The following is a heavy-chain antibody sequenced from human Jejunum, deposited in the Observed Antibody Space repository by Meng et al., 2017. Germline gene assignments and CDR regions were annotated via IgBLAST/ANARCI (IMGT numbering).Heavy chain of an antibody. V-gene: IGHV4-31*03. J-gene: IGHJ4*02. D-gene: IGHD6-19*01. CDR2: IYYSGTA. CDR3: ARDRPTPDFLAVAGTLDY. Sequence: QVQLQESGPGLVKPPQSLSLTCTVSGGSVSSAGYYWSWIRQLPGKGLEWIGYIYYSGTAYYNPSLKSRATISLDTSENQFSLKLSFVLAADTAVYYCARDRPTPDFLAVAGTLDYWGQGILVTVSS. CDR1: GGSVSSAGYY.